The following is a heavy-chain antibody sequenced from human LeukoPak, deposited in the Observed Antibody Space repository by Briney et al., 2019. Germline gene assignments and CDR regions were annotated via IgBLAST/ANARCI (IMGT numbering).Heavy chain of an antibody. CDR2: IYYSGST. CDR1: GGSISSSSYY. CDR3: ARETVYSSSWYLRWFDP. J-gene: IGHJ5*02. V-gene: IGHV4-39*07. D-gene: IGHD6-13*01. Sequence: SETLSLTCTVSGGSISSSSYYWGWIRQPPGKGLEWIGSIYYSGSTYYNPSLKSRVTISVDTSKNQFSLKLSSVTAADTAVYYCARETVYSSSWYLRWFDPWGQGTLVTVSS.